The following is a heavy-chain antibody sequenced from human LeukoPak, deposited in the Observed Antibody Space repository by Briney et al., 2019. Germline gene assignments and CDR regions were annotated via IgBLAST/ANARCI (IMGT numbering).Heavy chain of an antibody. CDR2: VSGSGIST. J-gene: IGHJ4*02. Sequence: PGGSLRLSCAASGFTFSNYAMNWVRQAPGKGLEWVSSVSGSGISTYYADSAKGRFTISRDNSKNTLYLQMNSLRAEDTAVYYCAKDTRGYDFWGQGTLVTVSS. CDR1: GFTFSNYA. D-gene: IGHD3-3*01. CDR3: AKDTRGYDF. V-gene: IGHV3-23*01.